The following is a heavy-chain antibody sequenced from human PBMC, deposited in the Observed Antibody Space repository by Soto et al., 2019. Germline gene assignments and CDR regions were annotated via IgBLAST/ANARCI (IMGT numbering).Heavy chain of an antibody. CDR1: GFTFSSYS. CDR3: VYGYGNYYYYYMDV. D-gene: IGHD2-8*02. CDR2: ISSSSSTI. V-gene: IGHV3-48*01. J-gene: IGHJ6*03. Sequence: VQLVESGGGLVQPGGSLRLSCAASGFTFSSYSMNWVRQAPGKGLEWVSYISSSSSTIYYADSVKGRFTISRDNAKNSLYLQMNSLRAEDTAVYYCVYGYGNYYYYYMDVWGKGTTVTVSS.